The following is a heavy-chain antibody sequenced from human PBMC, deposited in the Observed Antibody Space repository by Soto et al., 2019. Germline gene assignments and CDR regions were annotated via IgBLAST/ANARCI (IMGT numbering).Heavy chain of an antibody. V-gene: IGHV1-18*01. D-gene: IGHD6-13*01. CDR1: GYTFTSYG. CDR2: ISAYNGNT. Sequence: GASVKVSCKASGYTFTSYGISWVRQAPGQGLEWMGWISAYNGNTNYAQKLQGRVTMTTDTSTSTAYMEPRSLRSDDTAVYYCARDKAYSSSWSRFDPWGQGTLVTVSS. J-gene: IGHJ5*02. CDR3: ARDKAYSSSWSRFDP.